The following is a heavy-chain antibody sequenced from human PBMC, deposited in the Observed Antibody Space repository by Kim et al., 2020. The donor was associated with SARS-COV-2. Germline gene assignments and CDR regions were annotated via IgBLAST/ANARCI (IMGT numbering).Heavy chain of an antibody. D-gene: IGHD5-12*01. CDR3: ARRSGYDGASDY. CDR2: IWYDGSNK. V-gene: IGHV3-33*01. CDR1: GFTFSSYG. J-gene: IGHJ4*02. Sequence: GGSLRLSCAASGFTFSSYGMHWVRQAPGKGLEWVAVIWYDGSNKYYADSVKGRFTISRDNSKNTLYLQMNSLRAEDTAVYYCARRSGYDGASDYWGQGTLVTVSS.